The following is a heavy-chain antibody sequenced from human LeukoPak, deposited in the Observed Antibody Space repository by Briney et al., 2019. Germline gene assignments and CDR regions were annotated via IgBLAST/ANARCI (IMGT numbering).Heavy chain of an antibody. CDR2: INPGNSSR. CDR3: ARAEITSDAYNSAFDV. Sequence: ASVKVSCKVSGYHFTSYYIHWVRQAPGQGLEWMGLINPGNSSRHNAQQFQGRVTMTSDMSTSTVYMELGGPRSEDTAVYYCARAEITSDAYNSAFDVWGQGTMVTVSS. D-gene: IGHD5-24*01. J-gene: IGHJ3*01. CDR1: GYHFTSYY. V-gene: IGHV1-46*01.